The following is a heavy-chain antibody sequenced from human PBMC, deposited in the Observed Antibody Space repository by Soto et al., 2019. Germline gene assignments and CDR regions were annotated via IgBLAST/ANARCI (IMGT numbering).Heavy chain of an antibody. D-gene: IGHD3-10*01. Sequence: SVKVSCKASGGTFSSYAISWVRQAPGQGLEWMGGIIPIFGTANYAQKFQGRVTITADESTSTAYMELSSLRAEDTAVYYCAGDPYYYGSAFWGQGTLVTVSS. V-gene: IGHV1-69*13. CDR3: AGDPYYYGSAF. CDR1: GGTFSSYA. J-gene: IGHJ4*02. CDR2: IIPIFGTA.